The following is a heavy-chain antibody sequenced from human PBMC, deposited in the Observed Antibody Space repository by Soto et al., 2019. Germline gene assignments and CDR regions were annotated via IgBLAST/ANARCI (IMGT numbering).Heavy chain of an antibody. V-gene: IGHV3-23*01. CDR3: AKAPMIVVVITFDFDY. J-gene: IGHJ4*02. Sequence: PGGSLRLSCAASGFTFSSYAMSWVRQAPGKGLEWVSAISGSGGSTYYADSVKGRFTISRDNSKNTLYLQMNSLRAEDTAVYYCAKAPMIVVVITFDFDYWGQGTLVTVSS. D-gene: IGHD3-22*01. CDR1: GFTFSSYA. CDR2: ISGSGGST.